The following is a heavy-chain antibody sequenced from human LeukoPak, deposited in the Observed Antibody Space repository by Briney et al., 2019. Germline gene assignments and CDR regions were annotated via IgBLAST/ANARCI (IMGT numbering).Heavy chain of an antibody. J-gene: IGHJ4*02. Sequence: GESLKISCKASGYTLTNYWIGWVRHTPGKGLEWMGIIHPGDSDTRYRTSFQGQVTMSVDESTSTAYLHWTSLKASDTAIYYCARHAGYCTGGKCYSFYYFDYWGQGTLVTVSS. D-gene: IGHD2-15*01. CDR1: GYTLTNYW. CDR3: ARHAGYCTGGKCYSFYYFDY. V-gene: IGHV5-51*01. CDR2: IHPGDSDT.